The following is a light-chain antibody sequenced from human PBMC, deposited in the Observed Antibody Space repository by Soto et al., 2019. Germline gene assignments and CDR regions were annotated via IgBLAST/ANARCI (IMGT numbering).Light chain of an antibody. CDR1: QSVSSN. Sequence: EIAMTQSPATLSVSPGERATLSCRASQSVSSNLAWYQQKPGQAPRLLIYGASTRATGIPARFSGSGSGTEFSLTISSLQSEDFAVYYCQQYNKWRTFGQGTKLEIK. V-gene: IGKV3-15*01. J-gene: IGKJ2*01. CDR3: QQYNKWRT. CDR2: GAS.